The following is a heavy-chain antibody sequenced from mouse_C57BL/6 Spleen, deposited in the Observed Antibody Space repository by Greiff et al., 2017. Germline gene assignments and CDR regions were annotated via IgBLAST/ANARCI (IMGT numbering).Heavy chain of an antibody. CDR1: GYTFTSYD. CDR3: ARHYGSSRYYYAMDY. V-gene: IGHV1-85*01. D-gene: IGHD1-1*01. J-gene: IGHJ4*01. CDR2: IYPRDGST. Sequence: QVQLQQSGPELVKPGASVKLSCKASGYTFTSYDINWVKQRPGQGLEWIGWIYPRDGSTKYNEKLKGKATLTVDTSSSTAYMELHSLTSEDSAVYFCARHYGSSRYYYAMDYWGQGTSVTVSS.